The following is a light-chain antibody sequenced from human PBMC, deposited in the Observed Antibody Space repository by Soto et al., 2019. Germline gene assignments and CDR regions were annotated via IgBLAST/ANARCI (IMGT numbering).Light chain of an antibody. CDR3: TAWDDSLNGRV. CDR1: SSNIGSNT. CDR2: SNN. Sequence: QSVLTQPPSASGTPGQRVTISCSGSSSNIGSNTVNWYQQVPGTAPKLLIYSNNQRPSGVSARFSGSKSGTSASLAISGLQSEDETDYYCTAWDDSLNGRVFGGGTKVTVL. V-gene: IGLV1-44*01. J-gene: IGLJ3*02.